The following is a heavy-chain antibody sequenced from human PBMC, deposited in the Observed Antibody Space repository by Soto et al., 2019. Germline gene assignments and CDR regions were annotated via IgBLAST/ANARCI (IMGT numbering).Heavy chain of an antibody. Sequence: PSQTLSLTCAISGDSVSSNSAAWNWIRQSPSRGLEWLGRTYYRSKWYNDYAVSVKSRITINPDTSKNQFSLQLNSVTPEDTAVYYCAKVYFYDILTGYDPNDCWGQGTLVTVSS. V-gene: IGHV6-1*01. CDR1: GDSVSSNSAA. CDR3: AKVYFYDILTGYDPNDC. D-gene: IGHD3-9*01. J-gene: IGHJ4*02. CDR2: TYYRSKWYN.